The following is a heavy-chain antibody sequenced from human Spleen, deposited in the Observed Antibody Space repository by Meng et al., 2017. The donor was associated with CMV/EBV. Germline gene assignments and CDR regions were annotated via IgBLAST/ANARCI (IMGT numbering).Heavy chain of an antibody. CDR2: IYYSGST. D-gene: IGHD2/OR15-2a*01. Sequence: GSLRLSCAASEFTFSSYAMSWVRQAPGKGLEWIGFIYYSGSTNYNPSLKSRVTISVDTSKNQFSLKLSSVTAADTAVYYCARGPYYCTSTTCHKPFDYWGQGALVTVSS. J-gene: IGHJ4*02. CDR1: EFTFSSYA. V-gene: IGHV4-59*01. CDR3: ARGPYYCTSTTCHKPFDY.